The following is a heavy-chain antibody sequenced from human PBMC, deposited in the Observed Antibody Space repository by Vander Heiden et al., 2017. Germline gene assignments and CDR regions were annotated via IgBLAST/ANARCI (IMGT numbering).Heavy chain of an antibody. CDR3: ARDRDGYTLDY. D-gene: IGHD5-12*01. CDR1: GGSISSYY. V-gene: IGHV4-59*01. Sequence: QVQLQESGPGLVKPSETLSITCTVSGGSISSYYWSWIRQPPGKGLEWIGYIYYSGSTNYNPSLKSRVTISVDTSKNQFSLKLSSVTAADTAVYYCARDRDGYTLDYWGQGTLVTVSS. CDR2: IYYSGST. J-gene: IGHJ4*02.